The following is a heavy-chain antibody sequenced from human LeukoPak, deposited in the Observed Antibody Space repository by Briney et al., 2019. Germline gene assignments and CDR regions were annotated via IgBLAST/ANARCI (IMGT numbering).Heavy chain of an antibody. D-gene: IGHD3-10*01. V-gene: IGHV3-33*01. CDR2: IWYDGSNK. CDR1: GFTFSSYG. CDR3: ARSVWFGELYFDY. Sequence: PGRSLRLSCAASGFTFSSYGMHWVRQAPGKGLEWVAVIWYDGSNKYYADSVKGRFTISRDNSKNTLYLQMNSLRAEDTAVYYCARSVWFGELYFDYWGQGTLVTVSS. J-gene: IGHJ4*02.